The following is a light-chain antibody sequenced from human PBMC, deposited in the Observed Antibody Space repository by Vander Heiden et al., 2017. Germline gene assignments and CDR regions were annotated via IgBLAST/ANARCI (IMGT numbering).Light chain of an antibody. CDR2: NDF. Sequence: SYVLTQPPSVSVAPGQTAEITCGGHAIETNSVHWYQQRPLQAPVLVVSNDFDRPSGIPERFSVSKSGNTATLIISRVEAGDEADYYCQLWDARTNHVVFGGGTTLTVL. J-gene: IGLJ3*02. CDR1: AIETNS. V-gene: IGLV3-21*02. CDR3: QLWDARTNHVV.